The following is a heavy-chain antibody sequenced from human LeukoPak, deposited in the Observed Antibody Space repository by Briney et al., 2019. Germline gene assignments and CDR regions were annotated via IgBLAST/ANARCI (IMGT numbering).Heavy chain of an antibody. CDR3: ARGDHYDILTGYTGYYFDY. CDR1: GGSISGYY. J-gene: IGHJ4*02. Sequence: SVTLSLTCTVSGGSISGYYWSWIRQPPGKGLEWIGYIYYSGSTNYNPSLKSRVTISVDTSKNQFSLKLSSVTAADTAVYYCARGDHYDILTGYTGYYFDYWGQGTLVTVSS. V-gene: IGHV4-59*01. CDR2: IYYSGST. D-gene: IGHD3-9*01.